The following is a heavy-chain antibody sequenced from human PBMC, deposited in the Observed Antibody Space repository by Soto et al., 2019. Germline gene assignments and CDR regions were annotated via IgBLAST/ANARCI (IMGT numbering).Heavy chain of an antibody. V-gene: IGHV1-3*01. CDR1: GYTFTSYA. J-gene: IGHJ4*02. CDR3: ARGSSWRYSGSYWPLAPLDY. CDR2: INAGNGNT. D-gene: IGHD1-26*01. Sequence: GASVKVSCKASGYTFTSYAMHWVRQAPGQRLEWMGWINAGNGNTKYSQKFQGRVTITRDTSASTAYMELSSLRSEDTAVYYCARGSSWRYSGSYWPLAPLDYWGQGTLVTVSS.